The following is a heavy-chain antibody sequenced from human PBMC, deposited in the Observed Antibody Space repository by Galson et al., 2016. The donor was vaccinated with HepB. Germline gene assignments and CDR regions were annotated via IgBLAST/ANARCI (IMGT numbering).Heavy chain of an antibody. CDR3: AKERGSRITMVRGVLDPFDI. Sequence: SLRLSCAPSGFIFTTYAMNWVRQAPGKGLEWVSGIRGSGGGIDYADSVKGRFTIPRDNSKNTLYLQMSSLRAEDTAVYYCAKERGSRITMVRGVLDPFDIWGHGTLVTVSA. CDR1: GFIFTTYA. CDR2: IRGSGGGI. J-gene: IGHJ3*02. V-gene: IGHV3-23*01. D-gene: IGHD3-10*01.